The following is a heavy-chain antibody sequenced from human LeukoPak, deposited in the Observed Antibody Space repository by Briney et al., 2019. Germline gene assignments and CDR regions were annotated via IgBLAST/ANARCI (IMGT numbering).Heavy chain of an antibody. J-gene: IGHJ3*02. V-gene: IGHV4-39*01. CDR1: GGSFSGYY. Sequence: SETLSLTCAVYGGSFSGYYWGWIRQPPGKGLEWIGSIYYSGSTYYNPSLKSRVTISVDTSKNQFSLKLSSVTAADTAVYYCASHIAVAGTEDAFDIWGQGTMVTVSS. D-gene: IGHD6-19*01. CDR2: IYYSGST. CDR3: ASHIAVAGTEDAFDI.